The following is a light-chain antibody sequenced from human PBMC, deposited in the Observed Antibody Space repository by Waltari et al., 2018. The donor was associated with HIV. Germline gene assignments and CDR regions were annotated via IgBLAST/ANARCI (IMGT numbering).Light chain of an antibody. CDR2: GAS. CDR3: QQYGSLTWT. CDR1: QSVTSSY. V-gene: IGKV3-20*01. Sequence: IVLTQSPGTLSLSPGERATLSCMASQSVTSSYLAWYQQKPGQAPRLLIYGASSRATGIPDRFSGSGSGTEFTLTISRLEPEDFAVYYCQQYGSLTWTFGQGTKLEIK. J-gene: IGKJ1*01.